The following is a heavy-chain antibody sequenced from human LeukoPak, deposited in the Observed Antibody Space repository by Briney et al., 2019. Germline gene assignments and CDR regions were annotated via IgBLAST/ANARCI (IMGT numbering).Heavy chain of an antibody. CDR3: ARMEEDSTVYYFHRYYFDY. Sequence: PSETLSLTCTVSGGSISSYYWNWIRQPPGKGLEWIGYIYYTGSTNYNPSLKSRVTISVDTSKNQFPLKLSSVTAADTAVYYCARMEEDSTVYYFHRYYFDYWGQGTLVTVSS. D-gene: IGHD3-22*01. V-gene: IGHV4-59*01. CDR1: GGSISSYY. CDR2: IYYTGST. J-gene: IGHJ4*02.